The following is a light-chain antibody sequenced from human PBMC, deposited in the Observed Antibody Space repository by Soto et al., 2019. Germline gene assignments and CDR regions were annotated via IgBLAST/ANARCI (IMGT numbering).Light chain of an antibody. CDR1: QSVSSN. J-gene: IGKJ3*01. CDR3: QLAKCFLPT. CDR2: GAS. Sequence: SPATXCLKTRQRAPITWRASQSVSSNLAWYQQKPGQAXRXXXYGASTRATGIHARFRGSGSGTDFTLTIRILQPEDFVTYYCQLAKCFLPTFCRGTLVDI. V-gene: IGKV3-15*01.